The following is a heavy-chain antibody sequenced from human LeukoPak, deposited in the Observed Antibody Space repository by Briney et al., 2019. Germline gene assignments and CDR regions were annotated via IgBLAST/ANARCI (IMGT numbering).Heavy chain of an antibody. CDR1: GFTFSSYG. D-gene: IGHD3-22*01. CDR2: IWYDGSNK. Sequence: GGSLRLSCAASGFTFSSYGMHWVRQAPGKGLEWVAVIWYDGSNKYYADSVKGRFTISRDNSKNTLYLQMNSLRAEDTAVYYCASGYYDSSGYYYPYYFDYWGQGTLVTVSS. J-gene: IGHJ4*02. CDR3: ASGYYDSSGYYYPYYFDY. V-gene: IGHV3-33*01.